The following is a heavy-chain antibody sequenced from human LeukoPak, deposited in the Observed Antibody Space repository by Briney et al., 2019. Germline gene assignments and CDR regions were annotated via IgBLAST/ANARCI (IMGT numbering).Heavy chain of an antibody. CDR1: GFTFSSYA. D-gene: IGHD5-24*01. J-gene: IGHJ3*02. Sequence: PGGSLRLSCAASGFTFSSYAMHWVRQAPGKGLEWVAVISYDGSNKYYADSVKGQFTISRDNSKNTLYLQMNSLRAEDTAVYYCARDRGDGYNLISAFDIWGQGTMVTVSS. CDR2: ISYDGSNK. CDR3: ARDRGDGYNLISAFDI. V-gene: IGHV3-30*04.